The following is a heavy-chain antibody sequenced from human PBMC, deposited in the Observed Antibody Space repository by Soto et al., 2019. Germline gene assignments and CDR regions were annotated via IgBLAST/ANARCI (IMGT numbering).Heavy chain of an antibody. J-gene: IGHJ4*02. CDR3: VRFGGAAAGPGDY. D-gene: IGHD6-13*01. Sequence: GGSLRLSCVASEFTFSGYEMNWVRQAPGKGLEWVSYISSNGITIYYTDSVKGRFTISRDNGKKSLYLQMNSLRAEDTAIYYCVRFGGAAAGPGDYWGQGTRVTVSS. CDR1: EFTFSGYE. V-gene: IGHV3-48*03. CDR2: ISSNGITI.